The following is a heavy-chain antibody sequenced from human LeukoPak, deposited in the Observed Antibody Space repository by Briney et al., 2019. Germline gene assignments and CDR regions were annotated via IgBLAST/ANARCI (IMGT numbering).Heavy chain of an antibody. J-gene: IGHJ6*03. CDR3: ARSAVPYYYYYMDV. V-gene: IGHV4-4*07. D-gene: IGHD6-6*01. CDR2: IYTSGST. CDR1: GGSISSYY. Sequence: PSETLSLTCTVSGGSISSYYWSWIRQPAGKGLEWIGRIYTSGSTNYNPSLKSRVTISVDTSKNQFSLKLSSVTAADMAVYYCARSAVPYYYYYMDVWGKGTTVTVSS.